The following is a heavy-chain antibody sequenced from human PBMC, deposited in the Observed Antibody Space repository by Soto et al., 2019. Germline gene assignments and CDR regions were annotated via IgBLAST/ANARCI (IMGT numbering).Heavy chain of an antibody. D-gene: IGHD2-8*02. CDR3: ARDKITGLFDY. J-gene: IGHJ4*02. V-gene: IGHV4-30-4*01. CDR2: IYDSGST. Sequence: SETLSLTCTVSGGSISDGAYYWSWIRQPPGKGLEWIGHIYDSGSTYYNPSLKSRVTISVDTSKNQFSLKLTSVTAADTAVYYCARDKITGLFDYWGQGTLGTVSS. CDR1: GGSISDGAYY.